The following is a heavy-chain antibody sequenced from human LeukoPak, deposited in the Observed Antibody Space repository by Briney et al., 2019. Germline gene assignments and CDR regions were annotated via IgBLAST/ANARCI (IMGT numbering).Heavy chain of an antibody. CDR3: ARGAYCSSTSCYETWFDP. V-gene: IGHV1-8*01. Sequence: ASVKVSCKASGYTFTSYDINWARQATGQGLEWMGWMNPNCGNTGYAQKFQGRVTMTRNTSISTAYMELSSLRSEDTAVYYCARGAYCSSTSCYETWFDPWGQGTLVTVSS. CDR1: GYTFTSYD. CDR2: MNPNCGNT. D-gene: IGHD2-2*01. J-gene: IGHJ5*02.